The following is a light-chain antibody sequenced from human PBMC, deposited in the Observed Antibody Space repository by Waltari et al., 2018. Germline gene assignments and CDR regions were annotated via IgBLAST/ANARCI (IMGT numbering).Light chain of an antibody. V-gene: IGKV3-20*01. CDR1: QSVSSNY. CDR2: GAS. J-gene: IGKJ3*01. CDR3: QQYGSSQFT. Sequence: EIVLTQSPGTLSLSPGDRATLSCMASQSVSSNYLAWYQQKPGQAPRLLIYGASSRATGIPDRFSGSGSGTDFTLTISRLEPEDFAVYYCQQYGSSQFTFGPGTKVDIK.